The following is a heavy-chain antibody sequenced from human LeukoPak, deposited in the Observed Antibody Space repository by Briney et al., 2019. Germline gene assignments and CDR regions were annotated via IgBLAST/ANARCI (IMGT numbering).Heavy chain of an antibody. CDR1: GFGFSSYG. V-gene: IGHV3-30*02. Sequence: GGSLRLSRAASGFGFSSYGMYWVRQTPDKGLEWVAYLRKDATYSNYADSVRGRFTISRDNSKNTLDLQMSSLRVEDTAVYFCASGGPTRGTLEPWGQGTLVTVSS. CDR2: LRKDATYS. J-gene: IGHJ5*02. CDR3: ASGGPTRGTLEP. D-gene: IGHD1-26*01.